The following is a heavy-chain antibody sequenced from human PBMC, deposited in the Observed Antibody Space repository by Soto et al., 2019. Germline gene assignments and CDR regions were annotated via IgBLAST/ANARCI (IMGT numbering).Heavy chain of an antibody. D-gene: IGHD4-17*01. CDR2: TYYSGYT. Sequence: QVQLQESGPGLVKPSQTLSLTCTVSGDSFSSGDYKWSWIRQPPGKGLEWIGYTYYSGYTYNNPSLKSRLTMSVDTSKNQFSLKLSSVTAADTAVAYCARSGDYVAFDCWGQGTLVTVS. CDR3: ARSGDYVAFDC. J-gene: IGHJ4*02. V-gene: IGHV4-30-4*01. CDR1: GDSFSSGDYK.